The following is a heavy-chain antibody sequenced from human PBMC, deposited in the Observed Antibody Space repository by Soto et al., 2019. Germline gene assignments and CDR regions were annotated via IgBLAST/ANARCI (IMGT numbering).Heavy chain of an antibody. CDR2: IIPIFGTA. J-gene: IGHJ6*02. CDR1: GGTFSSYA. V-gene: IGHV1-69*06. Sequence: SVKVSCKASGGTFSSYAISWVRQAPGQGLEWMGGIIPIFGTANYAQKFQGRVTITADKSTSTAYMELSSLRSEDTAVYYCAREQALYYGMDVWGHGTTVTVSS. CDR3: AREQALYYGMDV.